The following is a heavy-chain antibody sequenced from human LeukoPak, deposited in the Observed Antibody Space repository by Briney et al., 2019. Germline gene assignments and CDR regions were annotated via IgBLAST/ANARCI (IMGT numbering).Heavy chain of an antibody. CDR1: GFTFSSYA. J-gene: IGHJ6*02. CDR3: ASQGGLLWFGELSGGMDV. D-gene: IGHD3-10*01. Sequence: GGSLRLSCAASGFTFSSYAMSWVRQARGKGLEWVSAISGSGGSKYYADSVKGRFTISRDNSKNTLYLQMNSLRAEDTAVYYCASQGGLLWFGELSGGMDVWGQGTTVTVSS. V-gene: IGHV3-23*01. CDR2: ISGSGGSK.